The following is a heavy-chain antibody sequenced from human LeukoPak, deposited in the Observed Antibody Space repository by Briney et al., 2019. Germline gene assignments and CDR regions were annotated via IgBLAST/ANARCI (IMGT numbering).Heavy chain of an antibody. CDR1: GFTFSSYS. Sequence: GGSLRLSCAASGFTFSSYSMNWVRQAPGKGLEWVSSISSSSSYIHYADSVKGRFTISRDNAKNSLYLQMNSLRAEDTAVYYCAKDSSGYSPLDYWGQGTLVTVS. J-gene: IGHJ4*02. V-gene: IGHV3-21*01. D-gene: IGHD3-22*01. CDR2: ISSSSSYI. CDR3: AKDSSGYSPLDY.